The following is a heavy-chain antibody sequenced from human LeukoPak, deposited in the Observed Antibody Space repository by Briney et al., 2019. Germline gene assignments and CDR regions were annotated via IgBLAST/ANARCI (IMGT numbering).Heavy chain of an antibody. CDR2: INPNSGGT. Sequence: ASVTVSCKASGYTFTGYYMHWVRQAPGQGLEWMGWINPNSGGTNYAQKFQGRVTMTRDTSISTAYMELSRLRSDDTAVYYCAIPRAAAGIFDYWGQGTLVTVSS. CDR1: GYTFTGYY. D-gene: IGHD6-13*01. CDR3: AIPRAAAGIFDY. J-gene: IGHJ4*02. V-gene: IGHV1-2*02.